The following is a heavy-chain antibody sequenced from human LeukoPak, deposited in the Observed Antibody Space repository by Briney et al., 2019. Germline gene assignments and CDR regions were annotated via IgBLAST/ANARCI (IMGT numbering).Heavy chain of an antibody. CDR2: INPSGGST. CDR1: GYTFTSYY. D-gene: IGHD6-13*01. V-gene: IGHV1-46*01. CDR3: ARGGSSWYRLSDAFDI. Sequence: ASVEVSCKASGYTFTSYYMHWVRQAPGQGLEWMGIINPSGGSTSYAQKFQGRVTMTRDTSTSTVYMELSSLRSEDTAVYYCARGGSSWYRLSDAFDIWGQGTMVTVSS. J-gene: IGHJ3*02.